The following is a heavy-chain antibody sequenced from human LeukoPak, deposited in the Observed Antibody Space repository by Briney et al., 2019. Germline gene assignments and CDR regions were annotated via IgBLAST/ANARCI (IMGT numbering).Heavy chain of an antibody. J-gene: IGHJ4*02. CDR3: VRGAYSGSLDY. CDR1: GFTLSSYW. V-gene: IGHV3-74*01. CDR2: ISPDGSDT. D-gene: IGHD1-26*01. Sequence: PGGSLRLSCAASGFTLSSYWMHWVRQGPGKGPVWVSRISPDGSDTSYADFVKGRFTISRDNAKNTLYLQMNSLRVEDTAVYYCVRGAYSGSLDYWGQGTLVTVSS.